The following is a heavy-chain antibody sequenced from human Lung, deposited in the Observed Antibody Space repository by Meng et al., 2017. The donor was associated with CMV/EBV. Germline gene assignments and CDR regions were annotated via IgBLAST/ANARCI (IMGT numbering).Heavy chain of an antibody. Sequence: GASLKISCTASGFTFSTYDFHWVRQPTGKGLEWVSSIGTVGDTYYIGSVKGRFIISREEAKNSVYLQMNGLRDGDTGLYYCARARSPTHFDYWGQGALVTVSS. CDR1: GFTFSTYD. V-gene: IGHV3-13*01. J-gene: IGHJ4*02. CDR3: ARARSPTHFDY. CDR2: IGTVGDT.